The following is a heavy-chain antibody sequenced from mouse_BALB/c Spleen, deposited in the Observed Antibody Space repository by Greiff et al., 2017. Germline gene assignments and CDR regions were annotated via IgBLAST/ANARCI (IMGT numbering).Heavy chain of an antibody. J-gene: IGHJ4*01. CDR3: AKNEGLGRAMDY. Sequence: QVQLQQSGPSLVQPSQSLSITCTVSGFSLTSYGVHWVRQSPGKGLEWLGVIWRGGSTDYNAAFMSRLSITKDNSKSQVFFKMNSLQADDTAIYYGAKNEGLGRAMDYWGQGTSVTVSS. CDR1: GFSLTSYG. D-gene: IGHD4-1*01. CDR2: IWRGGST. V-gene: IGHV2-5-1*01.